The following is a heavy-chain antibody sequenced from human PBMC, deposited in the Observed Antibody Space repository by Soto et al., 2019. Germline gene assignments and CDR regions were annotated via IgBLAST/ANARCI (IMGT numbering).Heavy chain of an antibody. D-gene: IGHD3-22*01. J-gene: IGHJ4*02. CDR3: AKSRYSDSSGDFYDY. CDR1: GFTFNDYA. V-gene: IGHV3-23*01. CDR2: IGGSGRTT. Sequence: LRLSCAASGFTFNDYAMSWVRQAPGKGLEWVSGIGGSGRTTYYADSVKGRFTISRDNSNNTLFLQMNSLRAEDTAVYYCAKSRYSDSSGDFYDYWGQGTLVTSPQ.